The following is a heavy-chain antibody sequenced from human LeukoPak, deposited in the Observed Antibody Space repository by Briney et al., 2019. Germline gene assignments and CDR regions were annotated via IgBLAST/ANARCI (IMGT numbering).Heavy chain of an antibody. J-gene: IGHJ3*02. Sequence: PGGSLRLSCAASGFTFSNYWMHWVRQGPGKGLVWVSRISSDGSSARYADSVKGRFTISRDNAKNTLYLHMNSLRAEDTAVYYYARGGSPPEALGDTFDIWGQGTMVTVSS. D-gene: IGHD1-26*01. CDR1: GFTFSNYW. CDR3: ARGGSPPEALGDTFDI. CDR2: ISSDGSSA. V-gene: IGHV3-74*01.